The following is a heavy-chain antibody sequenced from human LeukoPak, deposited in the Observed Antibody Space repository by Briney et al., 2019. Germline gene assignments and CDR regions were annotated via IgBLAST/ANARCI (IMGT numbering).Heavy chain of an antibody. CDR3: ARYGDPNYYFDF. CDR1: GGSISSYY. Sequence: SETLSLTCTVSGGSISSYYWSWIRQPAGEGLEWIGRVYTTEDAKYNPSLESRVSMSLDMSENQFSLKLTSVTAADTAVYYCARYGDPNYYFDFWGQGTLVTVSS. CDR2: VYTTEDA. J-gene: IGHJ4*02. D-gene: IGHD2-21*02. V-gene: IGHV4-4*07.